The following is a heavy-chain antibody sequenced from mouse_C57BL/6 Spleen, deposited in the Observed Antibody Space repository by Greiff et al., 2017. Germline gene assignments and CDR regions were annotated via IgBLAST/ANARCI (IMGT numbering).Heavy chain of an antibody. CDR1: GFNIKNYY. CDR2: IDPENGET. Sequence: VQLKQSGAELVRPGASVKLSCTASGFNIKNYYMHWVKQRTEQGLEWIGRIDPENGETKYAPKFKGKATITADTSSNTAYLQLSSLTSEDTSVYYCAGFYYGYFDDWGQGTTVTVSS. CDR3: AGFYYGYFDD. V-gene: IGHV14-2*01. J-gene: IGHJ1*01.